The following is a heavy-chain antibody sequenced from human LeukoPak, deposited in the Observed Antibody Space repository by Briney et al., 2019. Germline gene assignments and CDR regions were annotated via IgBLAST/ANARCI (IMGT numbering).Heavy chain of an antibody. V-gene: IGHV1-2*02. CDR3: ARDRVRDRLGYSYAPTFDY. D-gene: IGHD5-18*01. J-gene: IGHJ4*02. Sequence: ASVKVSCKASGCTFTGYYMHWVRQAPGQGLEWMGWINPNSGGTNYAQKFQGRVTMTRDTSISTAYMELSRLRSDDTAVYYCARDRVRDRLGYSYAPTFDYWGQGTLVTVSS. CDR1: GCTFTGYY. CDR2: INPNSGGT.